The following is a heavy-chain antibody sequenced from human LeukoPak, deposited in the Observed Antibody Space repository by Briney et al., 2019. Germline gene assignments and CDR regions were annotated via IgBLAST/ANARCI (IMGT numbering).Heavy chain of an antibody. D-gene: IGHD1-1*01. J-gene: IGHJ4*02. V-gene: IGHV4-34*01. CDR2: INHSGST. CDR3: ARGRWNYFFY. CDR1: GGSFSGYY. Sequence: PSETLSLTCAVYGGSFSGYYWSWIRQPPGKGLEWIGEINHSGSTNYNPSLKSRVTISVDTSKNQFSLKLSSVTAADTAVYYCARGRWNYFFYWGQGTLVTVSS.